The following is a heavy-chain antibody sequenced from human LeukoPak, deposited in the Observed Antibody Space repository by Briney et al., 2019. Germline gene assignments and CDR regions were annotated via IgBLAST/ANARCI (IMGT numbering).Heavy chain of an antibody. CDR2: IDHSGST. J-gene: IGHJ4*02. Sequence: PSETLSLTCTVSGGSISTYYWSWIRQPPGRGLEWIGDIDHSGSTNYNPSLWSRVTISVDTSKQQFSLRLSSVTAADTAVYYCARGVYGSGSYYVPFDYWGQGTLVTVSS. CDR3: ARGVYGSGSYYVPFDY. D-gene: IGHD3-10*01. V-gene: IGHV4-59*01. CDR1: GGSISTYY.